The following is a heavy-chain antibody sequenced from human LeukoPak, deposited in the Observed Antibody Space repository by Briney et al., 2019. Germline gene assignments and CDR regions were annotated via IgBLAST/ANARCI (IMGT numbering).Heavy chain of an antibody. D-gene: IGHD3-10*02. Sequence: GGSLRLSCAASGFTFSIYAMTWVRQAPGKGLEWVSAISGSGGSTYYADSVKGRFTISRDNSKNTLYLQMTSLRADDTAVYYCAKRDVSLFGGMRAFYMWGQGAMVTVSS. V-gene: IGHV3-23*01. CDR1: GFTFSIYA. CDR3: AKRDVSLFGGMRAFYM. J-gene: IGHJ3*02. CDR2: ISGSGGST.